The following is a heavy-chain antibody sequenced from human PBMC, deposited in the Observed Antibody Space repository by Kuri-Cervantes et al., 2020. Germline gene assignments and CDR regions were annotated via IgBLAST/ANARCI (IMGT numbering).Heavy chain of an antibody. D-gene: IGHD2-2*01. CDR1: GFTFGDYA. Sequence: GESLKISCTASGFTFGDYAMSWFRQAPGKGLEWVGFIRSKAYGGTTEYAASVKGRFTISRDDSKSIAYLQMNSLKTEDTAVYYCTRDAGWIVVVPAANDYYYYYYMDVWGKGTTVTVSS. J-gene: IGHJ6*03. V-gene: IGHV3-49*03. CDR3: TRDAGWIVVVPAANDYYYYYYMDV. CDR2: IRSKAYGGTT.